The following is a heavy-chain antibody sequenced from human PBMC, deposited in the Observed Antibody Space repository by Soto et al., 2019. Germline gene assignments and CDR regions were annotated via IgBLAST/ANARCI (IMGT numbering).Heavy chain of an antibody. J-gene: IGHJ4*02. D-gene: IGHD4-17*01. CDR2: ISYDGSNK. Sequence: QVQLVESGGGVVQPGRSLRLSCAASGFTFSSYAMHWVRQAPGKGLEWVAVISYDGSNKYYADSVKGRFTISRDNSKNTLYLQMNSLRAEDTAVYYCAATHGYGDYGSPVDYWGQGTLVTVSS. CDR3: AATHGYGDYGSPVDY. CDR1: GFTFSSYA. V-gene: IGHV3-30*04.